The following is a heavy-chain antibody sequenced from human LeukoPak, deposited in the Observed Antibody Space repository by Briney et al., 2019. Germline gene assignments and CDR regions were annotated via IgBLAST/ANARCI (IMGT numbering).Heavy chain of an antibody. J-gene: IGHJ6*03. Sequence: GGSLRLSCAASGFTFSTYEINWVRQAPGKGLEWLSHISTSGSSIHYADSVKGRFTISRDNAKNSLYLQMNSLRAEDTAVYYCARDESSGWYMLDYYYYMDVWGKGTTVTVSS. V-gene: IGHV3-48*03. CDR1: GFTFSTYE. D-gene: IGHD6-19*01. CDR3: ARDESSGWYMLDYYYYMDV. CDR2: ISTSGSSI.